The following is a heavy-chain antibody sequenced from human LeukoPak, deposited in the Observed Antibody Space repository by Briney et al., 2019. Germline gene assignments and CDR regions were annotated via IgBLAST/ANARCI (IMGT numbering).Heavy chain of an antibody. D-gene: IGHD2-2*01. Sequence: ASVKVSCKASGYTFTGHYMHWVRQAPGQGLEWMGWINPNSGGTSYAQNFQGRVTMTRDTSINTAYMEVSRLRSDDTAVYYCARRHYCSSTSCSPDYYYYMDVWGKGTTVTISS. CDR1: GYTFTGHY. CDR2: INPNSGGT. J-gene: IGHJ6*03. V-gene: IGHV1-2*02. CDR3: ARRHYCSSTSCSPDYYYYMDV.